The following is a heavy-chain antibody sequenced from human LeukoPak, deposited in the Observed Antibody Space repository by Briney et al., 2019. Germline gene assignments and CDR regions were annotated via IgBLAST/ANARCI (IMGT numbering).Heavy chain of an antibody. CDR1: GFTFRDYA. J-gene: IGHJ4*01. Sequence: GGSLRLSCVGSGFTFRDYAMHWVRQAPDRGLEWVASIWYDGSNKYYADPVTGRFTISRDNSKNTVYLQMNSQRVEDTAIYYCARGVGTMGGRPDYWGQGTQVTVSS. D-gene: IGHD1/OR15-1a*01. CDR3: ARGVGTMGGRPDY. CDR2: IWYDGSNK. V-gene: IGHV3-33*01.